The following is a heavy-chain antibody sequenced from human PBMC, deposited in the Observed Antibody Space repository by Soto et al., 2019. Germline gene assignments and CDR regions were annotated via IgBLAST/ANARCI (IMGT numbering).Heavy chain of an antibody. Sequence: QLQLQESGPGLVKPSETLSLTCTVSGGSISSSSYYWGWIRQPPGKGLEWIGSIYYSGSTYYNPSLKSRVTRSVDTSKNQFSLKLSSVTAADTAVYYCASRYCSSTSCYFGYWGQGTMVTVSS. D-gene: IGHD2-2*01. J-gene: IGHJ4*02. CDR1: GGSISSSSYY. CDR2: IYYSGST. CDR3: ASRYCSSTSCYFGY. V-gene: IGHV4-39*01.